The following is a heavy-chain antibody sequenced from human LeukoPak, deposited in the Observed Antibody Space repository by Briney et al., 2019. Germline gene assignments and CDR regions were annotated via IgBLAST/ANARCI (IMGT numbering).Heavy chain of an antibody. D-gene: IGHD6-6*01. Sequence: GGSLRLSCAASGFNFIDYTMNWVRQAPGKGLEWVSSISSSSSYIYYADSVKGRFTISRDNAKNSLYLQMNSLRAEDTAVYYCARDLIEYSSSSGTWGQGTMVTVSS. CDR2: ISSSSSYI. J-gene: IGHJ3*01. V-gene: IGHV3-21*01. CDR3: ARDLIEYSSSSGT. CDR1: GFNFIDYT.